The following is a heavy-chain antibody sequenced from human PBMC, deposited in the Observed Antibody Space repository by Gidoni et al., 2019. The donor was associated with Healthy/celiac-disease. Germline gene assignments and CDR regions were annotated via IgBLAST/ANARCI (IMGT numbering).Heavy chain of an antibody. V-gene: IGHV3-23*01. CDR3: ANYGCYFDY. J-gene: IGHJ4*02. CDR1: FSSYA. CDR2: ISGSGGST. D-gene: IGHD4-17*01. Sequence: FSSYAMSWVRQAPGKGLEWVSAISGSGGSTYYADSGKGRFTISSDNSKNTLYLQMNSLRAEDTAVYYCANYGCYFDYWGQGTLVTVSS.